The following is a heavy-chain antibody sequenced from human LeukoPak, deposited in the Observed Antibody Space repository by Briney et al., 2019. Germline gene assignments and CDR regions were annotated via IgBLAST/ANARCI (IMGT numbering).Heavy chain of an antibody. CDR1: GFTFSLYG. D-gene: IGHD3-10*01. J-gene: IGHJ4*02. CDR3: AKDSRGANFFGDFDY. CDR2: ISNDGSKT. V-gene: IGHV3-33*06. Sequence: GGSLRLSCAASGFTFSLYGMHWVRQAPGKELEWVALISNDGSKTYYADSVKGRFTISRDNSKNTVYLQVSSLRADDTAVYYCAKDSRGANFFGDFDYWGQGTLVTVSS.